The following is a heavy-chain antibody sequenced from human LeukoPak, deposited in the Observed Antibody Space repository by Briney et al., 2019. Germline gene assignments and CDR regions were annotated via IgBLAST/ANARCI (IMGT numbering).Heavy chain of an antibody. Sequence: GASVKVSCKASGFTFTTYGFSWVRQDPGQGLEWVGWISAHSGKTDSAQKFQGRVTMTTDTPTSTAYMELTSLRSDDTAEYYCARVGRSGLLGEFNYWGQGTRVTVSS. CDR2: ISAHSGKT. V-gene: IGHV1-18*01. D-gene: IGHD1-26*01. J-gene: IGHJ4*02. CDR3: ARVGRSGLLGEFNY. CDR1: GFTFTTYG.